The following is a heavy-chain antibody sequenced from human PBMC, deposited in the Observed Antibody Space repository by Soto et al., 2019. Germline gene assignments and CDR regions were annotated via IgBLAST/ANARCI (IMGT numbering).Heavy chain of an antibody. Sequence: SVKVSCKASGFTFTSSAVQWVRQARGQRLEWIGWIVVGSGNTNYAQKFQERVTITRDMSTSTAYMELSSLRSEDTAVYYCAADGIFPRREASKRIYSYYGMDVWGQGTTVTVSS. CDR1: GFTFTSSA. D-gene: IGHD2-15*01. J-gene: IGHJ6*02. CDR3: AADGIFPRREASKRIYSYYGMDV. V-gene: IGHV1-58*01. CDR2: IVVGSGNT.